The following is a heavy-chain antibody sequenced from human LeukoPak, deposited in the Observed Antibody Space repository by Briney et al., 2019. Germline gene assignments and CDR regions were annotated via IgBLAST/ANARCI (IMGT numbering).Heavy chain of an antibody. CDR3: ARDIGLWGYGHCFDY. Sequence: SETLSLTCSVSGGSTSSKFWTWIRQPPGKGLEWIGSMHYTGSTKYNPSLKGRVTMSVDTSKNQFSLSLSSVTAADTAVYYCARDIGLWGYGHCFDYWGQGTLVTVSS. D-gene: IGHD5-18*01. CDR2: MHYTGST. CDR1: GGSTSSKF. V-gene: IGHV4-59*01. J-gene: IGHJ4*02.